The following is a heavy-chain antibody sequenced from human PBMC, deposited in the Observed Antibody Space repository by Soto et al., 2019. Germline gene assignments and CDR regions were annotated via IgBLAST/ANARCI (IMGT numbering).Heavy chain of an antibody. CDR3: ARDNNFFDSGSGVDY. Sequence: EGQLVESGGGLVKPGGSLRLSCAASGFSFSRYSLNWVCQAPGKGLEWVSSITSSSSYIHYADSVKGRFTISRDNAKNSLYLQMNSLRAEDTAVYYCARDNNFFDSGSGVDYWGQGTLVTVSS. CDR1: GFSFSRYS. V-gene: IGHV3-21*02. J-gene: IGHJ4*02. D-gene: IGHD3-10*01. CDR2: ITSSSSYI.